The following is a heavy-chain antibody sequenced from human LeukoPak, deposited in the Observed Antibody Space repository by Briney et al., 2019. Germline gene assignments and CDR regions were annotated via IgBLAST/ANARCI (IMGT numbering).Heavy chain of an antibody. Sequence: SETLSLTCTVSGGSISSGDYYWSWIRQPPGQGLEWFVYIYYSGSTYYNPSLKSRVTILVDTSKNQFSLKLSSVTAADTAVYYCAFSWGSYSIFDYWGQGTRVTVSS. V-gene: IGHV4-30-4*08. CDR2: IYYSGST. J-gene: IGHJ4*02. CDR1: GGSISSGDYY. D-gene: IGHD1-26*01. CDR3: AFSWGSYSIFDY.